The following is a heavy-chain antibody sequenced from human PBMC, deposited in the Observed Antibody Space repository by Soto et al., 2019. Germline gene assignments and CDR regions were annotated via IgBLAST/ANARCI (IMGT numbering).Heavy chain of an antibody. D-gene: IGHD3-3*01. CDR2: VYYTGSS. J-gene: IGHJ4*02. Sequence: QVQLQESGPGLVKPSETLSLTCSVSGGSISSYYWSWIRQPPGKGLEWIGYVYYTGSSNYNPSRTSRVTISIATSTNQFYPKLSGVTAADTAVYYCARGPNYDFWSGYLRGWGQGTLVTVSS. V-gene: IGHV4-59*01. CDR3: ARGPNYDFWSGYLRG. CDR1: GGSISSYY.